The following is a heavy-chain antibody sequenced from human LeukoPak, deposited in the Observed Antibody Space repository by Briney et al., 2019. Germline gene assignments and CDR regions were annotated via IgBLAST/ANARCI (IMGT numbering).Heavy chain of an antibody. Sequence: PGGSLRLSCAASGFTVSSNYMSWVRQAPGKGLEWVSVIYSGGSTYYADSVKGRFTISRGNSKNTLYLQMNSLRAEDTAVYYCARDPSSSSWYTYWGQGTLVTVSS. V-gene: IGHV3-53*01. CDR3: ARDPSSSSWYTY. J-gene: IGHJ4*02. CDR2: IYSGGST. CDR1: GFTVSSNY. D-gene: IGHD6-13*01.